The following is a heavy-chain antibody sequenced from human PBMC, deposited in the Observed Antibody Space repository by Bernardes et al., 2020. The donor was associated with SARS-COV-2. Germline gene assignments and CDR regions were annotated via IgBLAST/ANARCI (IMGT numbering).Heavy chain of an antibody. Sequence: SETLSLTCAVYGGSFSGYYWSWIRQPPGKGLEWIGEINHSGSTNYNPSLKSRVTISVDTSKNQFSLKLSSVTAEDTAVYYCAKGGYRYGSWGQGTLVTVSS. CDR3: AKGGYRYGS. CDR2: INHSGST. J-gene: IGHJ5*02. D-gene: IGHD5-18*01. V-gene: IGHV4-34*01. CDR1: GGSFSGYY.